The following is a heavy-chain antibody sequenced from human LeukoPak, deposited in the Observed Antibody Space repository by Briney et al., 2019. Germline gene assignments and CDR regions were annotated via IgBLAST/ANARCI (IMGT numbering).Heavy chain of an antibody. J-gene: IGHJ4*02. V-gene: IGHV1-69*04. CDR3: ARGPYCSGGDCHFFPFDY. CDR1: GGTFSSYA. Sequence: ASVKVSCKASGGTFSSYAISWVRQAPGQGLEWMGRIIPILGIANYAQKFQGRVTITADKSTSTAYMELSSLRSEDTAVYYCARGPYCSGGDCHFFPFDYWGQGTLVTVSS. D-gene: IGHD2-15*01. CDR2: IIPILGIA.